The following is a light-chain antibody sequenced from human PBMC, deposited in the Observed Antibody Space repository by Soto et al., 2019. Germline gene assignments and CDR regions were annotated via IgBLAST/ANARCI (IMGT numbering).Light chain of an antibody. CDR1: QSVSSY. J-gene: IGKJ1*01. V-gene: IGKV3-20*01. CDR3: QQYGSSYPWT. Sequence: EIVLTQSPATLSLSPGARATLSCRASQSVSSYLAWYQQKPGQAPRLLIYGASTRATGIPARFSGSGSGTDFTLTIRRLEPEDFAVYYCQQYGSSYPWTFGQGTKVDIK. CDR2: GAS.